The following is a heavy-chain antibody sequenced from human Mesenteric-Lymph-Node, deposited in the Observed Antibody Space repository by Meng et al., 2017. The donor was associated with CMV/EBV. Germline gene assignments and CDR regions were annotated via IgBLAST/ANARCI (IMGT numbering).Heavy chain of an antibody. CDR1: GFTFSSYS. CDR3: AKSLVGGSSYYYYGMDV. CDR2: ISSSSSYI. V-gene: IGHV3-21*04. Sequence: GGSLRLSCAASGFTFSSYSMNWVRQAPGKGLEWVSSISSSSSYIYYADSVKGRFTISRDNAKNSLYLQMNSLRAEDTAVYYCAKSLVGGSSYYYYGMDVWGQGTTVTVSS. D-gene: IGHD6-13*01. J-gene: IGHJ6*02.